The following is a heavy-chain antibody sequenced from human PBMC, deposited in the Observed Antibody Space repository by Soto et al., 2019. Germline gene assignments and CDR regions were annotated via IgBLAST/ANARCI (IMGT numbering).Heavy chain of an antibody. CDR1: GFTFGDYA. D-gene: IGHD6-25*01. J-gene: IGHJ6*02. V-gene: IGHV3-9*03. CDR2: ISWSSDTI. Sequence: EVQLVESGGGLVQPGRSLRLSCAASGFTFGDYAMHWVRQAPGKGLEWVSGISWSSDTINYADSVKGRFTISRDNAKNSLFLQMNSLRAEDLALYYRSKSTGRSANGTDVWGQGTTVTVSS. CDR3: SKSTGRSANGTDV.